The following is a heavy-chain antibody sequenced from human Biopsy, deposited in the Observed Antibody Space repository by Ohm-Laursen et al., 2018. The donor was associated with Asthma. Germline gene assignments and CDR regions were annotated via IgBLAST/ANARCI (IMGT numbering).Heavy chain of an antibody. CDR2: IYYSGST. J-gene: IGHJ4*02. Sequence: SQTLSLTCAVSGGSISSGGYSWSWIRQPPGKGLEWIGYIYYSGSTYYNPSLKSRVTISVDTSKNQFSLKLSSVTAADTAVYYCARVKDGYNFDYWGQGTLVTVSS. D-gene: IGHD5-24*01. V-gene: IGHV4-30-2*05. CDR1: GGSISSGGYS. CDR3: ARVKDGYNFDY.